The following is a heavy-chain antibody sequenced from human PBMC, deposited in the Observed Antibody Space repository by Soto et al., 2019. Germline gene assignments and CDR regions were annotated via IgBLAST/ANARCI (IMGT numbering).Heavy chain of an antibody. J-gene: IGHJ6*02. CDR3: ARAVTTGPTYYYYGMDV. CDR1: GGTFSSYA. CDR2: IIPIFGTA. V-gene: IGHV1-69*13. Sequence: ASVKVSCKASGGTFSSYAISWVRQAPGQGLEWMGGIIPIFGTANYAQKFQGRVTITADESTSTAYMELSSLRSEDTAVYYCARAVTTGPTYYYYGMDVWGQGTTVTVSS. D-gene: IGHD4-17*01.